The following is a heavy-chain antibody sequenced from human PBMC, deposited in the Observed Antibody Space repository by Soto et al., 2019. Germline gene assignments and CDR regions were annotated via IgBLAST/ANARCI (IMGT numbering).Heavy chain of an antibody. Sequence: QLQLQESGPGLVKPSETLSLTCTVSGGSISSSSYYWGWIRQPPGKGLEWIGSIYYSGSTYYNPSLKSRVTISVDTSKNQFSLKLSSVTAADTAVYYCARLGGAGYCSGGSCYAIWGQGTMVTVSS. CDR3: ARLGGAGYCSGGSCYAI. CDR2: IYYSGST. J-gene: IGHJ3*02. V-gene: IGHV4-39*01. D-gene: IGHD2-15*01. CDR1: GGSISSSSYY.